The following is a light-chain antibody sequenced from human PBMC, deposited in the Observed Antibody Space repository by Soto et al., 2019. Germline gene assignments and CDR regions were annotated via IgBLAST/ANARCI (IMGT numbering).Light chain of an antibody. CDR3: QHYGSSLSIT. J-gene: IGKJ5*01. Sequence: EIVLTQSPGILSLSPGERATLSCRASQSVSSSYLAWYQQKPGQAPRLLIYGASSRATGIPDRFSGSGSGTDFTLTISRLEPEDFAVYYCQHYGSSLSITFGQGTRLEIK. CDR2: GAS. V-gene: IGKV3-20*01. CDR1: QSVSSSY.